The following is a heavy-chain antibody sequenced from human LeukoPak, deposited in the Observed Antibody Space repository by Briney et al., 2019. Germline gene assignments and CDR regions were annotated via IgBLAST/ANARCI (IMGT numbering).Heavy chain of an antibody. V-gene: IGHV5-51*01. Sequence: GESLKISCKDSGYRFTSYWIGWVRQMPGKGLEWMGIIYPGDSDTRYSPSFQGQVTISADKSISTAYLQWSSLKASDTAMYYCARHRRTAMASSGVYYYYMDVWGKGTTVTVSS. D-gene: IGHD5-18*01. CDR2: IYPGDSDT. J-gene: IGHJ6*03. CDR1: GYRFTSYW. CDR3: ARHRRTAMASSGVYYYYMDV.